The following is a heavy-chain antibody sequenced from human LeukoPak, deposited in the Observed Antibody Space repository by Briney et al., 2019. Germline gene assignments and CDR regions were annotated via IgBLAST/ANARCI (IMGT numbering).Heavy chain of an antibody. CDR3: ARDPREVYYGMDV. J-gene: IGHJ6*02. V-gene: IGHV1-2*02. CDR1: GYTFTGYY. Sequence: GASVKVSCKASGYTFTGYYMHWVRQAPGQGLKWMGWINPNSGGTNYAQKFQGRVTMTRDTSISTAYMELSRLRSDDTAVYYCARDPREVYYGMDVWGQGTTVTVSS. CDR2: INPNSGGT.